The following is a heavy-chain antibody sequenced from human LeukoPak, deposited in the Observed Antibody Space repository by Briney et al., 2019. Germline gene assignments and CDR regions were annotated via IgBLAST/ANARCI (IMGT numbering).Heavy chain of an antibody. CDR3: ARGPGYSSSWYGRY. CDR1: GYTFTSYD. J-gene: IGHJ4*02. V-gene: IGHV1-8*01. D-gene: IGHD6-13*01. Sequence: ASVKVSCKASGYTFTSYDINWVRQATGPGLEWMGWMNTNSGNTGYAQKFQGRVTMTRNTSISTAYMELSSLRSEDTAVYYCARGPGYSSSWYGRYWGQGTLVTVSS. CDR2: MNTNSGNT.